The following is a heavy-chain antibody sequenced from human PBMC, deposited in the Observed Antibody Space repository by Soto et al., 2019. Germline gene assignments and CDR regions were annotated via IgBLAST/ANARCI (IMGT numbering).Heavy chain of an antibody. CDR3: SRAIKYYYDTSGYYSGQIFNY. Sequence: GGSLRLSCTASGFTFGDYAMSWVRQAPGKGLEWVGFIRSKAYGGTTEYAASVKGRFTISRDDSKSIAYLQMNSLKTEDTAVYYCSRAIKYYYDTSGYYSGQIFNYWGQGTLVTVSS. V-gene: IGHV3-49*04. J-gene: IGHJ4*02. D-gene: IGHD3-22*01. CDR2: IRSKAYGGTT. CDR1: GFTFGDYA.